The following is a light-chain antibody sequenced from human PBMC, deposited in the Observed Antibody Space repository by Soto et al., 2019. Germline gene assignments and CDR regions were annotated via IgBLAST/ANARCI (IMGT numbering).Light chain of an antibody. Sequence: EMVMTQSPATLSGSVGERATLSCRASQSVRTKLVWYQQKPGQAPRLLIYGASTRATGIPARFSGSGYGTEFILTISNLQSEDFAVYYCQQHDQGWTFGQGTKVEIK. J-gene: IGKJ1*01. CDR1: QSVRTK. CDR3: QQHDQGWT. CDR2: GAS. V-gene: IGKV3-15*01.